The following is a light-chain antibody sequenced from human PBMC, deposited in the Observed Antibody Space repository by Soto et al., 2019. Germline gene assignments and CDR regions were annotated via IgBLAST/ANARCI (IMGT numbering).Light chain of an antibody. CDR3: QPRSSWLGLI. J-gene: IGKJ4*01. CDR2: DAS. V-gene: IGKV3-11*01. Sequence: EIVLTQSPATLSLSPWERATLSCRASQSVSSYLAWYQQKPGQAPRLLIYDASNSATGIPARFSGSGSGTDFTITISRLEPEDFAVYYCQPRSSWLGLIFGAGTKVEIK. CDR1: QSVSSY.